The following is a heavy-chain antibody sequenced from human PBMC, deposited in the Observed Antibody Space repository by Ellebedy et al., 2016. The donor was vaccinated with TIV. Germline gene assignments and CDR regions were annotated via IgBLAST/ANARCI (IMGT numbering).Heavy chain of an antibody. CDR2: INPNSGGT. D-gene: IGHD3-10*01. CDR1: GYTFTGYY. V-gene: IGHV1-2*02. J-gene: IGHJ4*02. CDR3: ARAAGSYYPADY. Sequence: AASVKVSCKASGYTFTGYYMHWVRQAPGQGLEWMGWINPNSGGTNYAQKFQGRVTITRNTSISTAYMELSSLRSEDTAVYYCARAAGSYYPADYWGQGTLVTVSS.